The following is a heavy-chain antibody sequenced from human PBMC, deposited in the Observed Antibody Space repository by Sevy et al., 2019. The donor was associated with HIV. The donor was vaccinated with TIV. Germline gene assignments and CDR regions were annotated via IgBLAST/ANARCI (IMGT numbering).Heavy chain of an antibody. CDR1: GGSFSGHY. CDR2: INHSGST. CDR3: ARGTPTLYSSSSSDYYYGMDV. V-gene: IGHV4-34*01. J-gene: IGHJ6*02. Sequence: SETLSLTCAVYGGSFSGHYWSWIPQPPGKGLEWIGEINHSGSTNYNPSLKSRVTISVDTSKNQFSLKLSSVTAADTAVYYCARGTPTLYSSSSSDYYYGMDVWGQGTTVTVSS. D-gene: IGHD6-6*01.